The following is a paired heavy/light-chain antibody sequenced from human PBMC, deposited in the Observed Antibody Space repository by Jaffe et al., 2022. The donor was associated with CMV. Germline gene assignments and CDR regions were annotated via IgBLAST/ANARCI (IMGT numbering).Light chain of an antibody. CDR1: SSDIGGYNY. V-gene: IGLV2-14*03. CDR2: DVT. CDR3: SSYTTSSTLRV. J-gene: IGLJ3*02. Sequence: QSALTQPASVSGSPGQSITISCTGTSSDIGGYNYVSWYQEHPGRAPKLLIYDVTDRPSGVSNRFSGSKSGNTASLTISGLQADDEATYYCSSYTTSSTLRVFGGGTKVTVL.
Heavy chain of an antibody. V-gene: IGHV1-2*02. CDR2: IKPSSGDT. CDR1: GYTFIDFY. D-gene: IGHD3-10*01. CDR3: ARVKGTISGSFYEDY. Sequence: QVQLVQSGAEVKKPGASVKVSCKASGYTFIDFYIHWVRQAPGQGLEWVGWIKPSSGDTNYAQKFQGRVTMTRDTSITTAYMDLSRLRSDDTAVYYCARVKGTISGSFYEDYWGQGTLVTVSS. J-gene: IGHJ4*02.